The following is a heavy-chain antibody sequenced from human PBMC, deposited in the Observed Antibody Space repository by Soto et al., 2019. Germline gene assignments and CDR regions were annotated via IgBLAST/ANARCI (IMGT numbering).Heavy chain of an antibody. V-gene: IGHV3-30-3*01. CDR3: ARDKNIVVVPAAVLDPFDY. CDR1: GFTFSSYA. D-gene: IGHD2-2*01. CDR2: ISYDGSNK. Sequence: GGSLRLSCAASGFTFSSYAMHWVRQAPGKGLEWVAVISYDGSNKYYADSVKGRFTISRDNSKNTLYLQMNSLRAEDTAVYYCARDKNIVVVPAAVLDPFDYWGQGTLVTVSS. J-gene: IGHJ4*02.